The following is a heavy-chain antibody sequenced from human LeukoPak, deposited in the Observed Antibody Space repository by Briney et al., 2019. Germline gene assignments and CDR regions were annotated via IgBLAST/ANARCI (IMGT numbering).Heavy chain of an antibody. CDR1: GFTVSSNY. Sequence: GGSLRLSCAASGFTVSSNYMSWVRQAPGKGLEWVSVIYSGGSTYYADSVKDRFTISRDYSKNTLYLQMNSLRVEDTAVYYCAKVAKYYYGPETYYFFEQWGQGTPVTASS. CDR3: AKVAKYYYGPETYYFFEQ. J-gene: IGHJ4*02. V-gene: IGHV3-66*01. D-gene: IGHD3-10*01. CDR2: IYSGGST.